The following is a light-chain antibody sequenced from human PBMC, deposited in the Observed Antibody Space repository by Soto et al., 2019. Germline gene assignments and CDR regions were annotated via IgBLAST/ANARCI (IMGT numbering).Light chain of an antibody. Sequence: QSVLTQPASVSGSPGQSITISCTGTSSDVGGYNFVSWYQQHPGKAPKLMIYEVSNRPSGVSNHFSGSKSDNTASLTISGLQAEDEADYHCSSYTRSSTVIFGGGTKLTVL. CDR3: SSYTRSSTVI. V-gene: IGLV2-14*01. J-gene: IGLJ2*01. CDR1: SSDVGGYNF. CDR2: EVS.